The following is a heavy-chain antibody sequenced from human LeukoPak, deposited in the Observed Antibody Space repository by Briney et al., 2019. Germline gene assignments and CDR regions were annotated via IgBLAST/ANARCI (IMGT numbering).Heavy chain of an antibody. CDR1: DGSFTDYY. CDR3: ARGQRGGSYYLDRRFQPFDY. J-gene: IGHJ4*02. D-gene: IGHD1-26*01. V-gene: IGHV4-34*01. CDR2: MHHSGRT. Sequence: PSETLSLTCGVYDGSFTDYYWTWIRQPPGKGLEWIGEMHHSGRTIYNPSLTSRVTMSMDTSKNQFSLKLSSVTAADTAVYYCARGQRGGSYYLDRRFQPFDYWGQGTLVTVSS.